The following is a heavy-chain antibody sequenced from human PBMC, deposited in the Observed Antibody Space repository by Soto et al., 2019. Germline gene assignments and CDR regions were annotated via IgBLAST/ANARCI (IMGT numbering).Heavy chain of an antibody. CDR1: GGSISSYY. V-gene: IGHV4-59*01. D-gene: IGHD5-18*01. CDR3: ARGVDTAMVVLYYYYGMDV. CDR2: IYYSGST. Sequence: SETLSLTCTVSGGSISSYYWSWIRQPPGKGLEWIGYIYYSGSTNYNPSLKSRVTISVDTSKNQFSLKLSSVTAADTAVYYCARGVDTAMVVLYYYYGMDVWGQGTTVTVSS. J-gene: IGHJ6*02.